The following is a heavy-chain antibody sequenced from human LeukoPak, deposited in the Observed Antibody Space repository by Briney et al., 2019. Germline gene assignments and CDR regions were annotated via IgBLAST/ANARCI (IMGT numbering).Heavy chain of an antibody. CDR1: GVTLSNYG. D-gene: IGHD3-22*01. CDR2: ISDSGGST. CDR3: ARGHSAIVVATPFDY. V-gene: IGHV3-23*01. Sequence: PGGSLRLSCAVSGVTLSNYGMSWVRQAPGKGLEWVAGISDSGGSTNYADSVKGRFTISRDNAKNSLYQQMNSLRAEDTAVYYCARGHSAIVVATPFDYWGQGTLVTVSS. J-gene: IGHJ4*02.